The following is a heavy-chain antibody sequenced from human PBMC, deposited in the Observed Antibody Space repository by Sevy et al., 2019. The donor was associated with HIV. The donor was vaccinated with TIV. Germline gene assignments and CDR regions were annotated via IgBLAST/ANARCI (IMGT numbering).Heavy chain of an antibody. CDR2: IWYDGSNK. CDR1: GFTFSSYG. D-gene: IGHD3-9*01. Sequence: GGSLRLSCAASGFTFSSYGMHWVRQAPGKGLEWLAVIWYDGSNKYYADSVKGRFTISRDNSKNTLYLQMNSLRAEDTAVYYCARDFPNYHILTGQEVHYYYYYGMDVWGQGTTVTVSS. CDR3: ARDFPNYHILTGQEVHYYYYYGMDV. J-gene: IGHJ6*02. V-gene: IGHV3-33*01.